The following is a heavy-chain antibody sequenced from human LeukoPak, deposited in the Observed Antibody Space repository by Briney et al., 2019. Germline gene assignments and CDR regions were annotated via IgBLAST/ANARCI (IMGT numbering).Heavy chain of an antibody. CDR1: GFSFSSYW. CDR3: ARQERDAFGY. CDR2: IYPSDSDT. J-gene: IGHJ4*02. Sequence: GESLKISCKGSGFSFSSYWLAWVRQMPGKGLEWMGIIYPSDSDTRYSPSSQGQVTISADKSTTTAYLQWSSLKASDTAMYYCARQERDAFGYWGQGTLVTVSS. D-gene: IGHD2-2*01. V-gene: IGHV5-51*01.